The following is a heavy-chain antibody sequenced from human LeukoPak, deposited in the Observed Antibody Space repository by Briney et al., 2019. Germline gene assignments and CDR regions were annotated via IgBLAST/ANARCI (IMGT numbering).Heavy chain of an antibody. D-gene: IGHD5-18*01. CDR1: GFTFSSYG. Sequence: GRSLRLSCAASGFTFSSYGMHWVRQAPGKGLEWVAVISYDGSNKYYADSVKGRFTISRDNSKNTLYLQMNSLRAEDTAVYYCAKTKGYSYGYYFDYWGQGTLVTVSS. CDR2: ISYDGSNK. J-gene: IGHJ4*02. CDR3: AKTKGYSYGYYFDY. V-gene: IGHV3-30*18.